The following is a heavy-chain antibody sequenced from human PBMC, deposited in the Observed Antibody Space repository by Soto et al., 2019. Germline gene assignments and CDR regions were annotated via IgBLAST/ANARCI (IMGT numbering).Heavy chain of an antibody. CDR3: ARTLFGWGIWFDP. D-gene: IGHD3-10*02. Sequence: SETLSLTCTVSGGSISSGDYYWSWIRQPPGKGLEWIGYIYYSGSTYYNPSLKSRVTISVDTSKNQISLKLSSVTAADTVVYYCARTLFGWGIWFDPWGQGTLVTVSS. CDR2: IYYSGST. J-gene: IGHJ5*02. V-gene: IGHV4-30-4*02. CDR1: GGSISSGDYY.